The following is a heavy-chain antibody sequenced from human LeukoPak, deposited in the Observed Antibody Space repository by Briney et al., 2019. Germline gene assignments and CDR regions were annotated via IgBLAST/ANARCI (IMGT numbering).Heavy chain of an antibody. CDR1: GFTFSSYW. Sequence: GGSLRLSCAASGFTFSSYWMSWVRQAPGKGLEWVSVIYSGGSTYYADSVKGRFTISRDNSKNTLYLQMNSLRAEDTAVYYCARGPPYYDILTGYADYWGQGTLVTVSS. V-gene: IGHV3-53*01. CDR2: IYSGGST. CDR3: ARGPPYYDILTGYADY. J-gene: IGHJ4*02. D-gene: IGHD3-9*01.